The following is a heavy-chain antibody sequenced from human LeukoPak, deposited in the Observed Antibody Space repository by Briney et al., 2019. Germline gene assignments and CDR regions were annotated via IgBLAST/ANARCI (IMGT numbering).Heavy chain of an antibody. Sequence: PGGSLRLSCAASGFTFDNYAMNWVRQAPGKGLEWVSYIRGGGGVTRYSDSVKDRFTISRDNSKNTLYLQTNSLRAEDTAIYYCAKCSASYYNDAFDIWGRGTMVTVSS. CDR2: IRGGGGVT. V-gene: IGHV3-23*01. CDR3: AKCSASYYNDAFDI. J-gene: IGHJ3*02. CDR1: GFTFDNYA. D-gene: IGHD3-10*01.